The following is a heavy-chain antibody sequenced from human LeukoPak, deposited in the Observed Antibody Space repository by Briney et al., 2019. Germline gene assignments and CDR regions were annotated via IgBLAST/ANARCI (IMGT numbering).Heavy chain of an antibody. Sequence: GGSLRLSCAASGFTFSSYSMNWVRQAPGKGLEWVSYISSSSSTICYADSVKGRFTISRDNAKNSLYLQMNSLRAEDTAVYYCAICHWYSSGCRNDYWGQGTLVTVSS. CDR3: AICHWYSSGCRNDY. CDR2: ISSSSSTI. J-gene: IGHJ4*02. CDR1: GFTFSSYS. D-gene: IGHD6-19*01. V-gene: IGHV3-48*01.